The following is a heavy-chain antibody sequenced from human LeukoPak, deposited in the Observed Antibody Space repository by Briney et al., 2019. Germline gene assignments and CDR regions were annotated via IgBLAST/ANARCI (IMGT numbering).Heavy chain of an antibody. V-gene: IGHV3-30-3*01. CDR3: ARGHSSGWYYFDY. CDR2: ISYDGSNK. J-gene: IGHJ4*02. Sequence: PGGSLRLSCAASGFTFSSYAMSWVRQAPGKGLEWVAVISYDGSNKYYADSVKGRFTISRDNSKNTLYLQMNSLRAEDTAVYYCARGHSSGWYYFDYWGQGTLVTVSS. CDR1: GFTFSSYA. D-gene: IGHD6-19*01.